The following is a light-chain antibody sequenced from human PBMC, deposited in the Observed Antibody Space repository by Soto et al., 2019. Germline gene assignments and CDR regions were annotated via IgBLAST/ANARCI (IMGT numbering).Light chain of an antibody. J-gene: IGKJ2*02. V-gene: IGKV3-11*01. CDR3: QQRSEWPLCT. CDR2: DVS. Sequence: EITLTQSPATLSLSPGDRATLSCRASQSVSHYLAWYQQKPGQAPRLLIYDVSNRATGIPARFSGSGSGTAFTLTISSLEPEDFAVYFCQQRSEWPLCTFGQGTKRESN. CDR1: QSVSHY.